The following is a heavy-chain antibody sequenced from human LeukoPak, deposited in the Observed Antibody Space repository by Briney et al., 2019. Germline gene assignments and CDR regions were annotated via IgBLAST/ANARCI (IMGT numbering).Heavy chain of an antibody. CDR1: GGTFSSYA. CDR3: ARAPYDSSGYYAWYFDY. J-gene: IGHJ4*02. D-gene: IGHD3-22*01. CDR2: IIPILGIA. Sequence: SVKVSCTASGGTFSSYAISWVRQAPGQGLEWMGRIIPILGIANYAQKFQGRVTITADKSTSTAYMEPSSLRSEDTAVYYCARAPYDSSGYYAWYFDYWGQGTLVTVSS. V-gene: IGHV1-69*04.